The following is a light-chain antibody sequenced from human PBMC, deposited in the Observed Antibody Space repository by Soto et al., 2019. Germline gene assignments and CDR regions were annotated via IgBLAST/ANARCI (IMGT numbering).Light chain of an antibody. Sequence: DIQMTQSPSTRSASVGDRVTITCRASQSISVWLAWYQQKAGKAPRLLIYEASRLESGVPSRISGSGSGTEFTLTISSLQPDDFATYYCQQYTNYPWAFGQGTKVDIK. CDR2: EAS. CDR1: QSISVW. V-gene: IGKV1-5*03. J-gene: IGKJ1*01. CDR3: QQYTNYPWA.